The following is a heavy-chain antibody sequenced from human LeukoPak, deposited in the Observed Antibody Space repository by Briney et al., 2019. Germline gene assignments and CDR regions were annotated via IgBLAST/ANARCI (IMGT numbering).Heavy chain of an antibody. D-gene: IGHD6-13*01. J-gene: IGHJ4*02. CDR1: AGSISSSSYY. CDR2: IFYSGST. Sequence: SETLSLTCTVSAGSISSSSYYGGWIRQPPGKGLEWIGSIFYSGSTYYNPFLKSRVAMSVDTSKNQFSLNLSSVTAADTAVYYCARRAAGAGDFDYWGQGTLVTVSS. V-gene: IGHV4-39*01. CDR3: ARRAAGAGDFDY.